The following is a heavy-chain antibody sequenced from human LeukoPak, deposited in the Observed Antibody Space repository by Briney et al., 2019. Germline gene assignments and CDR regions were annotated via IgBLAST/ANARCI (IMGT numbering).Heavy chain of an antibody. CDR2: INPNSGGT. Sequence: ASVKVSCKASGGTFSSYVISWVRQAPGQGLEWMGWINPNSGGTNYAQKFQGRVTMTRDTSISTAYMELSRLRSDDTAVYYCARNPPTCSGGSCYSGSFDYWGQGTLVTASS. V-gene: IGHV1-2*02. CDR3: ARNPPTCSGGSCYSGSFDY. CDR1: GGTFSSYV. J-gene: IGHJ4*02. D-gene: IGHD2-15*01.